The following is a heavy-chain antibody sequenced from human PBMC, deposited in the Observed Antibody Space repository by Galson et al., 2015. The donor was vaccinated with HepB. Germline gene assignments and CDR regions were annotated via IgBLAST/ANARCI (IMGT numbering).Heavy chain of an antibody. D-gene: IGHD3-3*01. J-gene: IGHJ6*03. Sequence: SLRLSCAASGFTFSSYSMNWVRQAPGKGLEWVSYISSSSSTIYYANSVKGRFTISRDNAKNSLYLQMNSLRAEDTAVYYCARVSLTIFGVVKHYSYMDVWGTGTSVTVSS. CDR1: GFTFSSYS. CDR3: ARVSLTIFGVVKHYSYMDV. V-gene: IGHV3-48*04. CDR2: ISSSSSTI.